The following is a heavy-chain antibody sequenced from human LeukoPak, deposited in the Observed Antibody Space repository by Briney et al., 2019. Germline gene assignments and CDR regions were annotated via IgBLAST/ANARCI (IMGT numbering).Heavy chain of an antibody. Sequence: PSETLSLTCTVSRASISSYYWSWIRQPPGKGLEWIGYISYSGSPNYNPSLTRRVTISADTSKNQFSLNLSSVTAADTAVYYCARVGHIVAAGTYDWWGQGTLVTVSS. CDR1: RASISSYY. J-gene: IGHJ4*02. D-gene: IGHD6-13*01. CDR2: ISYSGSP. V-gene: IGHV4-59*08. CDR3: ARVGHIVAAGTYDW.